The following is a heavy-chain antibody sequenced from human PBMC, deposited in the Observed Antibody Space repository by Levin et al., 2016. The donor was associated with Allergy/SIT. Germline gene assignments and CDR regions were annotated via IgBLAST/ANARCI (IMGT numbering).Heavy chain of an antibody. D-gene: IGHD5-12*01. J-gene: IGHJ4*02. CDR3: ARNIVAKTGDDY. V-gene: IGHV4-38-2*02. Sequence: SETLSLTCTVSGYSISSGYYWGWIRQPPGKGLEWIGSTYRGATPYYNPSLKGRVTISVDTSKNQFSLKLSSVSAADTAVYYCARNIVAKTGDDYWGQGIMVTVSS. CDR1: GYSISSGYY. CDR2: TYRGATP.